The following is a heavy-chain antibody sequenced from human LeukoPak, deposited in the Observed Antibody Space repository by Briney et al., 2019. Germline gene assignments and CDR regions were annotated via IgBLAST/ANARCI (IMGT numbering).Heavy chain of an antibody. CDR2: IYYSGST. Sequence: LRLSCAASGFTFSSYAMSWVRQPPGKGLEWIGYIYYSGSTYYDPSLKSRVTMSVDTSKNQFSLRLTSVTAADMAVYYCARARYTGSYSLFDYWGQGTLVTVSS. D-gene: IGHD1-26*01. CDR1: GFTFSSYA. J-gene: IGHJ4*02. V-gene: IGHV4-30-4*08. CDR3: ARARYTGSYSLFDY.